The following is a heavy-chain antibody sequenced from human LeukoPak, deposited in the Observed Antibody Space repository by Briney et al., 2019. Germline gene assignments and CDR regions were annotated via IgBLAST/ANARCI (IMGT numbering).Heavy chain of an antibody. CDR3: ATFFWSGYSS. CDR2: IYYSGST. D-gene: IGHD3-3*01. Sequence: RASEALSLTCTVSGGSISSSSYYWGWIRQPPGKGLEWIGSIYYSGSTYYNPSFKSRVTISLDTSKNQFSLKLSSVTAADTAVYYCATFFWSGYSSWGQGTLVTVSS. J-gene: IGHJ5*02. CDR1: GGSISSSSYY. V-gene: IGHV4-39*07.